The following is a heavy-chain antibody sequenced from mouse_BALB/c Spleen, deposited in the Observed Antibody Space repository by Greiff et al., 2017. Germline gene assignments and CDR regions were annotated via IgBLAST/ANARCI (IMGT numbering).Heavy chain of an antibody. J-gene: IGHJ4*01. CDR2: IYPGNSDT. V-gene: IGHV1-5*01. Sequence: EVQLQESGTVLARPGASVKMSCKASGYSFTSYWMHWVKQRPGQGLEWIGAIYPGNSDTSYNQKFKGKAKLTAVTSASTAYMELSSLTNEDSAVYYSTRSSYGSAFYAMDYWGQGTSVTVSS. D-gene: IGHD1-1*01. CDR3: TRSSYGSAFYAMDY. CDR1: GYSFTSYW.